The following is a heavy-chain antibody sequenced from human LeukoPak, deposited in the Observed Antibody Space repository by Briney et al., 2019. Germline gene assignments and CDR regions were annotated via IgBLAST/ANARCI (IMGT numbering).Heavy chain of an antibody. Sequence: AGGSLRLSCAASGFTFSSYAMHWVRQAPGKGLEWVAVISYDGSNKYYADSVKGRFTISRDNSKNTLYLQMNSLRAEDTAVYYCARVVWGCSGTSCYPWNYGMDVWGQGTTVTVSS. J-gene: IGHJ6*02. CDR2: ISYDGSNK. CDR3: ARVVWGCSGTSCYPWNYGMDV. V-gene: IGHV3-30-3*01. D-gene: IGHD2-2*01. CDR1: GFTFSSYA.